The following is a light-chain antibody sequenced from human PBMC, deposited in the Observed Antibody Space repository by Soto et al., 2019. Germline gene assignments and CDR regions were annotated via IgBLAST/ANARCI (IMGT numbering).Light chain of an antibody. CDR3: HQYHNWRPQYT. Sequence: EIVMTQSPASLSVSPGDGATLSCRASQTVASNLAWYQQKPGQGPRLLIHGASTRAAGVPARFSGSGSGTDFDLTISSLQSEDFAVYSYHQYHNWRPQYTFGQGTKLQIK. J-gene: IGKJ2*01. V-gene: IGKV3-15*01. CDR2: GAS. CDR1: QTVASN.